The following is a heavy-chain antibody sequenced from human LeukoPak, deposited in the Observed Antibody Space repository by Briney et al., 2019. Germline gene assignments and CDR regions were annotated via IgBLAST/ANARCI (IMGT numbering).Heavy chain of an antibody. J-gene: IGHJ5*02. V-gene: IGHV3-30-3*01. CDR2: ISYDGSNK. CDR3: ARDTLAYYYDSSGYYPFDP. Sequence: PGGSLRLSCAASGFTFSSYAMHWVRQAPGKGLEWVAVISYDGSNKYYADSVKGRFTISRDNSKNTLYLQMNSLRAEDTAVYYCARDTLAYYYDSSGYYPFDPWGQGTLVTVSS. D-gene: IGHD3-22*01. CDR1: GFTFSSYA.